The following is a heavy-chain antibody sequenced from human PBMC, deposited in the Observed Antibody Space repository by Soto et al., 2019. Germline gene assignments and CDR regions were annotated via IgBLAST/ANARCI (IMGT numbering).Heavy chain of an antibody. D-gene: IGHD1-26*01. CDR3: ARLVGSL. J-gene: IGHJ4*02. CDR2: INPNSGDT. CDR1: GYTFTGYR. V-gene: IGHV1-2*02. Sequence: GASVKVSCKTSGYTFTGYRLHWVRQAPGQGLEWMGWINPNSGDTKFAEKFQGSVTVTRDTSISTAYMELSRLRPDDTAVYYCARLVGSLWGQGTLVTVSS.